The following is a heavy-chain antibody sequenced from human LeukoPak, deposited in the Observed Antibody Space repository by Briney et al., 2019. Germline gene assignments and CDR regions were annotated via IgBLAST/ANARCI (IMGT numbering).Heavy chain of an antibody. D-gene: IGHD3-22*01. Sequence: GESLKISCKCSGYNFTNYWIAWVRQMPGKGLEWMGIIWPGDSDTRYRPSFQGQATISVDKSISTAYLQWSSLKASDTAMLYCARPNITYYYDSSGYDAFDIWGQGTMVTVAS. V-gene: IGHV5-51*01. CDR3: ARPNITYYYDSSGYDAFDI. CDR1: GYNFTNYW. CDR2: IWPGDSDT. J-gene: IGHJ3*02.